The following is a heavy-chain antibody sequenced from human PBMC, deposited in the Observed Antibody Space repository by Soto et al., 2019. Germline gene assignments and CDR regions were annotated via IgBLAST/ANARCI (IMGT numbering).Heavy chain of an antibody. CDR2: ISGSGLNT. CDR3: AKAFPPYYGSGSSYYFTF. J-gene: IGHJ4*02. CDR1: GFTFSSYA. V-gene: IGHV3-23*01. Sequence: EVQLLESGGGLVQPGGSLTLSCAASGFTFSSYAMSWVRQAPGKGLEWVSAISGSGLNTYYAESVKGRFTISRDNSKNTLYLQLNSLRAEDTAIYYCAKAFPPYYGSGSSYYFTFWGRGTLVTVSS. D-gene: IGHD3-10*01.